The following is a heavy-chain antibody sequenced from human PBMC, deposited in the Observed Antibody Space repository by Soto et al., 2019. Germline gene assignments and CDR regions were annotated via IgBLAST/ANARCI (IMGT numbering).Heavy chain of an antibody. Sequence: SGPTLVNPTQTLTLTCTFSGFSLSTSGVGVGWIRQPPGKALEWLALIYWDDDKRYSPSLKSRLTITKDTSKNQVVLTMTNMDPVDTATYYCAHTKPMVRGVIMKYNWFDPWGQGTLVTVSS. D-gene: IGHD3-10*01. CDR1: GFSLSTSGVG. J-gene: IGHJ5*02. CDR3: AHTKPMVRGVIMKYNWFDP. CDR2: IYWDDDK. V-gene: IGHV2-5*02.